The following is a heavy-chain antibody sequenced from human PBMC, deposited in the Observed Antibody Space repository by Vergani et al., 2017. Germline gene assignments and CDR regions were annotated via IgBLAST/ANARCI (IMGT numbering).Heavy chain of an antibody. V-gene: IGHV4-61*02. D-gene: IGHD5-18*01. CDR1: GGSISSGSYY. J-gene: IGHJ5*02. Sequence: QVQLQESGPGLVKPSQTLSHTCTVSGGSISSGSYYWSWIRQPAGKGLEWIGRIYTSGSTNYNPSLKSRVTISVDTSKNQFSLKLSSVTAADTAVYYCARCGYSYGMDWFDPWGQGTLVTVSS. CDR3: ARCGYSYGMDWFDP. CDR2: IYTSGST.